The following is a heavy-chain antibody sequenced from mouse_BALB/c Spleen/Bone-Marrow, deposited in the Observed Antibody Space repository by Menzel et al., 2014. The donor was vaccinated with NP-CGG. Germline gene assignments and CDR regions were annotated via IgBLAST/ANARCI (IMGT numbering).Heavy chain of an antibody. CDR1: GYTFTSYY. J-gene: IGHJ2*01. CDR2: TYPGDDST. V-gene: IGHV1S56*01. CDR3: ARGELPYYFDY. Sequence: VQLQQSGPELVKPGASVKMSCKASGYTFTSYYIHWVKQRPGQGLEWIGWTYPGDDSTKYNEMFKGKTTLTADKSSSTAYMLLSSLTSEDSAIYFCARGELPYYFDYWGQGTTLTVSS.